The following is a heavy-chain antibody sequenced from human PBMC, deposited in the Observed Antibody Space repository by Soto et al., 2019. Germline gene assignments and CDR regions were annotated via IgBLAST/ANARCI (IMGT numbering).Heavy chain of an antibody. CDR2: ISGSGGST. CDR1: GFTFSRYA. CDR3: AKYSSSWSDFDY. D-gene: IGHD6-13*01. J-gene: IGHJ4*02. V-gene: IGHV3-23*01. Sequence: GGSLRVPCGASGFTFSRYAHSWGRQAPGKGLEWVSAISGSGGSTYYADSVKGRFTISRDNSKNTLYLQMNSLRAEDTAVYYCAKYSSSWSDFDYWGQGTLVTVST.